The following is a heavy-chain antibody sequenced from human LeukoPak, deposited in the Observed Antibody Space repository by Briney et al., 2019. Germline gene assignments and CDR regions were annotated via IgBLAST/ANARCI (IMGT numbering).Heavy chain of an antibody. CDR1: GFTFSDSY. Sequence: GGSLRLSCAASGFTFSDSYMTWIRQAPGKGLEWISYISHTGTSMFYADSVKGRFTISRDNAKNSLYLQMDSLRDEDTAIYYCGRGHWGLDYWGQGTRVTVSS. D-gene: IGHD7-27*01. J-gene: IGHJ4*02. CDR3: GRGHWGLDY. CDR2: ISHTGTSM. V-gene: IGHV3-11*04.